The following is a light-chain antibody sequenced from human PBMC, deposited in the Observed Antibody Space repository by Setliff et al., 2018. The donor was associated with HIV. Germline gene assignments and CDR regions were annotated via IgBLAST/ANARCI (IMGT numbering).Light chain of an antibody. CDR1: SSDVAGYNY. V-gene: IGLV2-14*03. CDR2: DVS. CDR3: SSYTSSSTLV. Sequence: SALAQPASVSGSPGQSITISCTGTSSDVAGYNYVSWYQQHPGKAPKLMIYDVSDRPSGVSNRFSGSKSGNTASLTISGLQAEDEADYYCSSYTSSSTLVFGTGTKVTVL. J-gene: IGLJ1*01.